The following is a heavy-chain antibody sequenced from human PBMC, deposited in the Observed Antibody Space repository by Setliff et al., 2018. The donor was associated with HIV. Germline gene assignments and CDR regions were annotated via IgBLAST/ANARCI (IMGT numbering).Heavy chain of an antibody. D-gene: IGHD3-3*01. CDR1: GLSMSYNY. V-gene: IGHV4-59*08. CDR3: ARGNNDLESFDY. J-gene: IGHJ4*02. CDR2: VHYSGST. Sequence: PSETLSLTCTVSGLSMSYNYWTWIRQSPGKGLEWIGYVHYSGSTRYNPSLKSRVRMSVDTSKNQFSLKLTSVTASDTAVYYCARGNNDLESFDYWGQGALVTVSS.